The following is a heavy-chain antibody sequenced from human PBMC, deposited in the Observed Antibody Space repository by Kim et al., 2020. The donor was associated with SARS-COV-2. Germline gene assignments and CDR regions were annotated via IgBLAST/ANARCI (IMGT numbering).Heavy chain of an antibody. D-gene: IGHD1-1*01. Sequence: SETLSLTCTVSGGSISSGSYYWSWIRQPAGKGLEWIGRIYTSGSTNYNPSLKSRVTISVDTSKNQFSLKLSSVTAADTAVYYCARWPGTKRYNWNDGYYYYGMDVWGQGTTVTVSS. CDR1: GGSISSGSYY. CDR2: IYTSGST. V-gene: IGHV4-61*02. CDR3: ARWPGTKRYNWNDGYYYYGMDV. J-gene: IGHJ6*02.